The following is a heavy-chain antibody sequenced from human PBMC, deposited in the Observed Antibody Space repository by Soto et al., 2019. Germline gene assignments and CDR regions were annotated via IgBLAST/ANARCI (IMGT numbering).Heavy chain of an antibody. CDR2: ISGSGGST. Sequence: GGSLRVSCAASGFTFSSYAMSWVRQAPWKGLEWVSAISGSGGSTYYADSVKGRFTISRDNSKNTLYLQMNSLRAEDTAVYYCANYCSSTSCYGSLDYWGEGTLVTVSS. J-gene: IGHJ4*02. CDR3: ANYCSSTSCYGSLDY. V-gene: IGHV3-23*01. D-gene: IGHD2-2*01. CDR1: GFTFSSYA.